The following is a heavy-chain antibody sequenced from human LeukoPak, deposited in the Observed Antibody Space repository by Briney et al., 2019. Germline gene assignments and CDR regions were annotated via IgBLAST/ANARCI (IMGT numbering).Heavy chain of an antibody. CDR2: ISYDGSNK. J-gene: IGHJ4*02. Sequence: GGSLRLSCAASGFTFSSYAMHWVRQAPGKGLEWVAVISYDGSNKYYADSVKGRFTISRDNSKNTLYLQMNSLRAEDTAVYYCAREAYDFWSGYRYYFDYWGQGTLVTVSS. D-gene: IGHD3-3*01. CDR3: AREAYDFWSGYRYYFDY. CDR1: GFTFSSYA. V-gene: IGHV3-30-3*01.